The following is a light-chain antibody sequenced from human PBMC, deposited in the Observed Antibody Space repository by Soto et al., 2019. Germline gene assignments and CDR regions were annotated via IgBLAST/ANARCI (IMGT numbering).Light chain of an antibody. CDR3: SSYTSSSTLGI. CDR1: SSDVGGYNY. Sequence: QSALTQPASVSGSPGQSITISCTGTSSDVGGYNYVSWYQHHPGKAPKLMIYDVSHRPSGVSNRFSGSKSGNTASLTISGLQAEDEADYYCSSYTSSSTLGIFGGGPKLTVL. J-gene: IGLJ2*01. V-gene: IGLV2-14*01. CDR2: DVS.